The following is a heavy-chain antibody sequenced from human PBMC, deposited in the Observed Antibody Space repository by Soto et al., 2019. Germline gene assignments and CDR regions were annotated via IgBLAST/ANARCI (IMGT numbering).Heavy chain of an antibody. D-gene: IGHD3-3*01. J-gene: IGHJ6*02. Sequence: GASVKFSCKASGYTFTSYYMHWVRQAPGQGLEWMGMINPSGGSTSYAQKFQGRVTMTRDTSTSTVYMELSSLRSEDTAVYYCARVGLRFLEWAITHYYYGMDVWGQGTTVTVSS. CDR2: INPSGGST. CDR3: ARVGLRFLEWAITHYYYGMDV. V-gene: IGHV1-46*01. CDR1: GYTFTSYY.